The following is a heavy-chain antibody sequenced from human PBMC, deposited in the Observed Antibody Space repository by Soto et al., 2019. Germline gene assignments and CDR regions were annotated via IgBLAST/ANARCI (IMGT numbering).Heavy chain of an antibody. V-gene: IGHV3-30*18. D-gene: IGHD3-22*01. CDR3: AKDADSSGYFDS. CDR2: ISYDGSNK. J-gene: IGHJ4*02. CDR1: GFTFSSYG. Sequence: QMQLVESGGGVVQPGRSLRLSCAASGFTFSSYGMHWVRQAPGKGLEWVAVISYDGSNKYYADSVKGRFTISRDNSKNTLYLQMNSLRAEDTAVYYCAKDADSSGYFDSWGQGTLVTVSS.